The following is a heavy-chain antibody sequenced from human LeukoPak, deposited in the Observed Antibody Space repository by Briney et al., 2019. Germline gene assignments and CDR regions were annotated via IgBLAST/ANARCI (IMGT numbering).Heavy chain of an antibody. CDR1: GFTFSSYS. J-gene: IGHJ6*02. CDR2: ISSSSSYI. CDR3: ARAPGTYGMDV. Sequence: PGGSLRFSCAASGFTFSSYSMNWVRQAPGKGLEWVSSISSSSSYIYYADSVKGRFTISRDNAKNSLYLQMNSLRAEDTAVYYCARAPGTYGMDVWGQGTTVTVSS. V-gene: IGHV3-21*01.